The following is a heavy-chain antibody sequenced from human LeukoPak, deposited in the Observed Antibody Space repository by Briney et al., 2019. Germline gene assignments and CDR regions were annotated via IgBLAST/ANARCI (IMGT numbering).Heavy chain of an antibody. J-gene: IGHJ4*02. D-gene: IGHD6-13*01. CDR2: ISTDGSST. V-gene: IGHV3-74*01. CDR3: ARGRVTSSWYYFDY. CDR1: GFSFSGYW. Sequence: PGGALRLSCAASGFSFSGYWMRWVRQAPGKGLVWISRISTDGSSTTYADPVKGRFTISRGNAKNTLYLQMNSLRADDTAVYFCARGRVTSSWYYFDYWGQGTLVTVSS.